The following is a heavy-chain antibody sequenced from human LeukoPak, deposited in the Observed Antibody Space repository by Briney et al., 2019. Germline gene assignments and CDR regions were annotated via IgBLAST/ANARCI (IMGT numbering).Heavy chain of an antibody. CDR1: DGAITGYY. Sequence: SETLSLTCTVSDGAITGYYWGWIRQPPGKGLEWIGHIYYSGSTNYNPSLKSRVTIPVDTSKNHFSLKLNSVTAADTAVYYCARGYSTSWTYYFDYWGQGALVTVSS. V-gene: IGHV4-59*12. CDR2: IYYSGST. D-gene: IGHD6-13*01. J-gene: IGHJ4*02. CDR3: ARGYSTSWTYYFDY.